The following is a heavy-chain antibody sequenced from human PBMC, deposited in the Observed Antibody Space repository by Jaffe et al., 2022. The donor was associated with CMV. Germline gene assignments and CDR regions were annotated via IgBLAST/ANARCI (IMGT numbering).Heavy chain of an antibody. V-gene: IGHV4-4*07. D-gene: IGHD4-17*01. CDR1: GGSISDFH. CDR3: ARGNGDGDYYFDR. CDR2: ITSGGST. J-gene: IGHJ4*02. Sequence: QVQLQESGPGLVKPSETLSLTCTVSGGSISDFHWNWIRQPAGKRLEWIGRITSGGSTSYNPSLKSRVTVSVDTSKNQLSLRLGSVTAADTAVYYCARGNGDGDYYFDRWGRGTLVSVSS.